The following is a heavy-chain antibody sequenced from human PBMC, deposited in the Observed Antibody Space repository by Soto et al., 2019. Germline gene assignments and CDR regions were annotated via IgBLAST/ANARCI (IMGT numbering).Heavy chain of an antibody. CDR2: IVVGSGNT. CDR1: GFTFTTFA. CDR3: AAELYSSSSDSNYYYLEV. Sequence: SVKVSSRASGFTFTTFAMNWWPQAREQRLEWIGWIVVGSGNTNYAQKFQERVTITRDMSTSTAYMELSSLRSEDTVVYYCAAELYSSSSDSNYYYLEVWGQGTTVNVSS. V-gene: IGHV1-58*02. J-gene: IGHJ6*03. D-gene: IGHD6-6*01.